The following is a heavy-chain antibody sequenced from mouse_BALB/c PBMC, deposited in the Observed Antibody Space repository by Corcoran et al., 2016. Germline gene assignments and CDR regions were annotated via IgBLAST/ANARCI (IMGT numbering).Heavy chain of an antibody. V-gene: IGHV14-3*02. Sequence: EVQLQQSGAELVKPGASVKLSCTASGFNIKDTYMHWVKQRPEQGLEWIGRIDPANGNTKYDPKFPGKATITADTSSNTAYLQLSSLTSEDTAVYYCARSGNYVSWFAYWGQGTLVTVSA. CDR2: IDPANGNT. CDR3: ARSGNYVSWFAY. D-gene: IGHD2-1*01. J-gene: IGHJ3*01. CDR1: GFNIKDTY.